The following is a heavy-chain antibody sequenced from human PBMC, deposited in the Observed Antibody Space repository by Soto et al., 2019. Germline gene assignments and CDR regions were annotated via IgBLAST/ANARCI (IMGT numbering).Heavy chain of an antibody. CDR1: GFTFSNAW. CDR2: IKSKTDGGTT. V-gene: IGHV3-15*01. Sequence: GGSLRLSCVASGFTFSNAWMSWVRQAPGKGLEWVGRIKSKTDGGTTDYAAPVKGRFTISRDDSKNTLYLQMNSLKTEDTAVYYCTTDGYSGYDYENPSDYWGQGTLVTVSS. D-gene: IGHD5-12*01. J-gene: IGHJ4*02. CDR3: TTDGYSGYDYENPSDY.